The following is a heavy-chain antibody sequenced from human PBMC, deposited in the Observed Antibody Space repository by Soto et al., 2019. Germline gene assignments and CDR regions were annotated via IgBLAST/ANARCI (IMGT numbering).Heavy chain of an antibody. CDR1: GGSISSGGYY. V-gene: IGHV4-31*03. J-gene: IGHJ3*02. D-gene: IGHD6-6*01. Sequence: PSETLSLTCTVSGGSISSGGYYWSWIRQHPGKGLEWIGYIYYSGSTYYNPSLKSRVTISVDTSKNQFSLKLSSVTAADTAVYYCAREKSWWQLVRCFDLGGPFDIWGQGTMVTVSS. CDR2: IYYSGST. CDR3: AREKSWWQLVRCFDLGGPFDI.